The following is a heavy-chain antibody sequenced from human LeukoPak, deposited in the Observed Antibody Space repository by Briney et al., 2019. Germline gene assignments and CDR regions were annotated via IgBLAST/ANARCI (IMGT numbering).Heavy chain of an antibody. V-gene: IGHV1-2*02. CDR1: GYTFTGYY. J-gene: IGHJ3*02. Sequence: RASVKVSCKTSGYTFTGYYIQWVRQAPGQGLEWMGYINPDSGGTNYAQEFQGRVTMTRDTSISTAYMELNRLRSDDTAVYYCARGEMITFGGVIVISTFDIWGQGTMVTVS. CDR3: ARGEMITFGGVIVISTFDI. CDR2: INPDSGGT. D-gene: IGHD3-16*02.